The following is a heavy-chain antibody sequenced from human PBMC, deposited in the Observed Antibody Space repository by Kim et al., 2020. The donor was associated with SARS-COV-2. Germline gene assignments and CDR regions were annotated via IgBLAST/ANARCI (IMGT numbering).Heavy chain of an antibody. Sequence: ASVKVSCKASGYTFTSYYIHWVRQAPGQGLEWMGIINPSRGSTTYGKKFQGRVTMTRDTSTSTVYMELSSLRSPDTAVYYCARRMTTFFDPWCQGTLVTV. CDR2: INPSRGST. CDR1: GYTFTSYY. D-gene: IGHD3-16*01. J-gene: IGHJ5*02. V-gene: IGHV1-46*03. CDR3: ARRMTTFFDP.